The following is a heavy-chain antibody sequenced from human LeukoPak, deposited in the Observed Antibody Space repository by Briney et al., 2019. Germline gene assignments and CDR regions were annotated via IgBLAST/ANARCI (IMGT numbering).Heavy chain of an antibody. CDR1: GYTFTSYD. Sequence: SVKVSCKASGYTFTSYDINWVRQAPGQGLEWMGRIIPIFGTANYAQKFQGRVTITTDESTSTAYMELSSLRSEDTAVYYCAILRITMVRGVNRGYYYYMDVWGKGTTVTVSS. CDR3: AILRITMVRGVNRGYYYYMDV. D-gene: IGHD3-10*01. V-gene: IGHV1-69*05. J-gene: IGHJ6*03. CDR2: IIPIFGTA.